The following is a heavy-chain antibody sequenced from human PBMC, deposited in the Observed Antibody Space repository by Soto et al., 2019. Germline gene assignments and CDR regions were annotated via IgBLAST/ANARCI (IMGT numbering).Heavy chain of an antibody. D-gene: IGHD3-16*01. CDR3: ARDLGQGNTPAQNYFDF. CDR2: AYYRGGT. CDR1: GLSVTSDSY. J-gene: IGHJ4*02. Sequence: QVQLQESVPGLVKPSETLSLTCTVSGLSVTSDSYWSWIRQAPGKGLEWIGYAYYRGGTRCNPSLKSRLTISVDTSKNQVSLSLSSVTPTDTAVYYCARDLGQGNTPAQNYFDFWGQGSLVTVSS. V-gene: IGHV4-61*01.